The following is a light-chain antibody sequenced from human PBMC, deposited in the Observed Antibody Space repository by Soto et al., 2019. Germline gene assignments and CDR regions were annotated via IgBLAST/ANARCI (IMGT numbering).Light chain of an antibody. CDR3: SSYTSSSTLSYV. V-gene: IGLV2-14*01. CDR2: EFS. CDR1: SSDIGGDNF. J-gene: IGLJ1*01. Sequence: QSALSQPASVSGSPGQSITISCTGTSSDIGGDNFVSWYQHHPGKVPKLIIFEFSNRPSGVSDRFSGSKSGNTASLTISRLQAEDEADYYCSSYTSSSTLSYVFGTGTKVTVL.